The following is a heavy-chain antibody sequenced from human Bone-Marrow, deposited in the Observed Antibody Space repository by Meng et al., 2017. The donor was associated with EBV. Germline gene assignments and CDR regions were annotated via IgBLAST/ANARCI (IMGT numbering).Heavy chain of an antibody. Sequence: QGQLKEPGPGLVTPSGTLSLTCAVSGGSISRSNWGSWVRQPPGKGLEWIGDIYHSGSTNYNPSLKSRVTISVDKSKNQFSPKLSSVTAADTAVYYCLLQVQDDDYWGQGTLVTVSS. CDR3: LLQVQDDDY. CDR1: GGSISRSNW. V-gene: IGHV4-4*02. J-gene: IGHJ4*02. D-gene: IGHD1-1*01. CDR2: IYHSGST.